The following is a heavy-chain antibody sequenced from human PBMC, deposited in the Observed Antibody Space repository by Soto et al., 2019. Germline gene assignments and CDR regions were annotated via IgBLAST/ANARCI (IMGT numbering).Heavy chain of an antibody. CDR3: AKPSGGSYPESRVFDS. D-gene: IGHD1-26*01. J-gene: IGHJ4*02. CDR1: GFTFSSYA. CDR2: ISTTGGNT. Sequence: LRLSCAASGFTFSSYAMSWVRQAPGKGLEWVSAISTTGGNTLYADSVKGRFTISRGNSKNTLYLQMNSLRAEDTAIYYCAKPSGGSYPESRVFDSWGQGTRVTVSS. V-gene: IGHV3-23*01.